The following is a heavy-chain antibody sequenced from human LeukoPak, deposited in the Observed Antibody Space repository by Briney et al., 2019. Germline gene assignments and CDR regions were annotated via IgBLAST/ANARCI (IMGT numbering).Heavy chain of an antibody. CDR1: GGSISSGGYY. V-gene: IGHV4-31*03. D-gene: IGHD4-17*01. J-gene: IGHJ5*02. Sequence: SETLSLTCTVSGGSISSGGYYWSWLRQHPGKGPEWIGYIYYSGSTYYNPSLKSRVTISVDTSKNQFSLKLSSVTAADTAVYYCARGDYGDNYVGPAAGWFDPWGQGTLVTVSS. CDR3: ARGDYGDNYVGPAAGWFDP. CDR2: IYYSGST.